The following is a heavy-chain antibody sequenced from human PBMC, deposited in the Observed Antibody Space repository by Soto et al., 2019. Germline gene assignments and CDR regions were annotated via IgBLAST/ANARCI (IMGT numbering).Heavy chain of an antibody. CDR1: GFMFSRYA. J-gene: IGHJ1*01. V-gene: IGHV3-30-3*01. D-gene: IGHD3-3*01. CDR3: ARSRSGAVPDSFGY. Sequence: QVQLVESGGRVVQPGGSLRLSCAASGFMFSRYAIHWVRQAPGKGLEWVAVISKDGSVKYYADSVRGRFSISRDKSKNTVYLKMNGMRDDDTAVFYCARSRSGAVPDSFGYWGQGTLVTVSS. CDR2: ISKDGSVK.